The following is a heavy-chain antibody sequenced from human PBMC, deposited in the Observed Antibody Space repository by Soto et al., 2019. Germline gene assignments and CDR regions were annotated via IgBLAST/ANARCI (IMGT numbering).Heavy chain of an antibody. Sequence: QLQLQESGPGLVKPSETLSLTCTVSGGSISSSSYYWGWIRQPPGKGLEWIGSIYYSGSTYYNPSLKRRVTISVDTSKNQFSLKLSSVTAADTAVYYCARHYSHGSSMNYYYYGMDVWGQGTTVTVSS. CDR1: GGSISSSSYY. CDR2: IYYSGST. CDR3: ARHYSHGSSMNYYYYGMDV. V-gene: IGHV4-39*01. D-gene: IGHD6-13*01. J-gene: IGHJ6*02.